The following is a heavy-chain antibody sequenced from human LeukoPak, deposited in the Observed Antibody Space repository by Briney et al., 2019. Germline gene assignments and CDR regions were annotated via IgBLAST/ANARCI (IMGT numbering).Heavy chain of an antibody. CDR2: IYYSGST. CDR3: ARVGVPAAMDRAFDI. CDR1: GGSISSYY. D-gene: IGHD2-2*01. Sequence: PSETLSLTCTVSGGSISSYYWSWIRQPPGKGLEWIGYIYYSGSTNYNPSLKSRVTISVDTSKNQFSLKLSSVTAADTAVYYCARVGVPAAMDRAFDIWGQGTMVTVSS. V-gene: IGHV4-59*01. J-gene: IGHJ3*02.